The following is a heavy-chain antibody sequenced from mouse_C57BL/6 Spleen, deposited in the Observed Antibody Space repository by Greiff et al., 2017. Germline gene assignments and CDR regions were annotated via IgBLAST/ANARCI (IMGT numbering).Heavy chain of an antibody. D-gene: IGHD1-1*01. J-gene: IGHJ3*01. CDR2: INPYNGGT. CDR1: GYTFTDYY. V-gene: IGHV1-19*01. Sequence: VQLQQSGPVLVKPGASVKMSCKASGYTFTDYYMNWVKQSHGKSLEWIGVINPYNGGTSYNQQFKGKATLTVDKSSSTAYMELNSLTSEDSAVDYCARPPYYYGSREGFAYWGQGTLVTVSA. CDR3: ARPPYYYGSREGFAY.